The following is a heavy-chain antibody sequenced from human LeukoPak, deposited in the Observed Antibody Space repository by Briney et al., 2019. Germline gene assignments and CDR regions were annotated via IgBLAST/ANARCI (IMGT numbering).Heavy chain of an antibody. Sequence: PGGSLGLSCVGSGFTLSGHMMNWVRQAPGKGLEWVASISGSQTYIYYADSVKGRFIISRDNAKSSVFLQMNSPRADDTAVYYCARGAEATFSFFDYWGQGIPVIVSS. CDR3: ARGAEATFSFFDY. J-gene: IGHJ4*02. D-gene: IGHD1-26*01. V-gene: IGHV3-21*06. CDR1: GFTLSGHM. CDR2: ISGSQTYI.